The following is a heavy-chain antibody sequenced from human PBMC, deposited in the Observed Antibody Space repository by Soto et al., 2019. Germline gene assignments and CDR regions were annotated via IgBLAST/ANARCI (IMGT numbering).Heavy chain of an antibody. J-gene: IGHJ5*02. CDR3: ARGVVGVRTDSRGFVL. Sequence: SGTLSLTFAVYGWSFSGYYWCWIRQPPGKGLEWIGEINHSGSTNYNPSLKSRVTISVDTSKNQFSLKLSSVTAADTAVYYCARGVVGVRTDSRGFVLWGQG. CDR2: INHSGST. V-gene: IGHV4-34*01. D-gene: IGHD2-15*01. CDR1: GWSFSGYY.